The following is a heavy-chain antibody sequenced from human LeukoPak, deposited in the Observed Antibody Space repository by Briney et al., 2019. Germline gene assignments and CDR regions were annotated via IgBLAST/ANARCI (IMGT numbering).Heavy chain of an antibody. V-gene: IGHV3-30*02. D-gene: IGHD6-19*01. Sequence: GGSLRLSCAASGFTFSSYGMHWVRQAPGKGLEWVAFIRYDGSNKYYVGSVKGRFTISRDNSKNTLYLQMNSLRAEDTAVYYCARADSSGWSHYYYMDVWGKGTTVTVSS. CDR2: IRYDGSNK. J-gene: IGHJ6*03. CDR3: ARADSSGWSHYYYMDV. CDR1: GFTFSSYG.